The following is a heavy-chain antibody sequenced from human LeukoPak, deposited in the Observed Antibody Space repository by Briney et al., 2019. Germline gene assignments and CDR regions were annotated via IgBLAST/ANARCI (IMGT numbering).Heavy chain of an antibody. D-gene: IGHD3-3*01. CDR2: IRYDGSNK. CDR3: AKEGDGLRFLEWTANYMDV. CDR1: GFTFSSYG. V-gene: IGHV3-30*02. Sequence: GGSLRLSCAASGFTFSSYGMHWVRQAPGKGLEWVAFIRYDGSNKYYADSVKGRFTISRDNSKNTLYLQMNSLRAEDTAVYYCAKEGDGLRFLEWTANYMDVWGKGTTVTVSS. J-gene: IGHJ6*03.